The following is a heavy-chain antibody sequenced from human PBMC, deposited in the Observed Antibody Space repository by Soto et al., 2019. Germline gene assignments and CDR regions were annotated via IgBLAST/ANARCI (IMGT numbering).Heavy chain of an antibody. CDR2: IYHSGNT. V-gene: IGHV4-38-2*01. CDR1: VYSITNGYY. CDR3: ARVKSAGRGSFHD. D-gene: IGHD6-19*01. J-gene: IGHJ4*02. Sequence: SETLSLTCAVSVYSITNGYYWGWIRQPPGKGLEWIGSIYHSGNTYYNPSLKSRVTLSIDTSKNQFSLKLRSVTAADTAMYYCARVKSAGRGSFHDWGQGTLVTVSS.